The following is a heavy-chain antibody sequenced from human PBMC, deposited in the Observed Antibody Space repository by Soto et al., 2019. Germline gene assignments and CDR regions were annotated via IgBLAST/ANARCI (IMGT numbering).Heavy chain of an antibody. CDR1: GFTFSSYA. V-gene: IGHV3-23*01. J-gene: IGHJ6*02. Sequence: PGGSLRLSCAASGFTFSSYAMSWVRQAPGKGLEWVSAISGSGGSTYYADSVKGRFTISRDNSKNTLYLQMNSLRAEDTAVYYCAGGWDVPAVSYYYGMDVWGQGTTVTVSS. CDR2: ISGSGGST. D-gene: IGHD1-26*01. CDR3: AGGWDVPAVSYYYGMDV.